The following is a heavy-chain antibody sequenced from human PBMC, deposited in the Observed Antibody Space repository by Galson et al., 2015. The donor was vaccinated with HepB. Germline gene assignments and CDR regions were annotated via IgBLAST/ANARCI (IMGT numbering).Heavy chain of an antibody. Sequence: LSLTCAVYGGSFSGYYWSWIRQPPGKGLEWIGEINHSGSTNYNPSLKSRVTISVDTSKNQFSLKLSSVTAADTAVYYCARGNSSSWFFDYWGQGTLVTVSS. CDR2: INHSGST. D-gene: IGHD6-13*01. V-gene: IGHV4-34*01. J-gene: IGHJ4*02. CDR3: ARGNSSSWFFDY. CDR1: GGSFSGYY.